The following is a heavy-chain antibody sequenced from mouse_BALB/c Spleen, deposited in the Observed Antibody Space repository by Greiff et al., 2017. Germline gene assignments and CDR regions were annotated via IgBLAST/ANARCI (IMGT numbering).Heavy chain of an antibody. CDR3: ARLYYDYDVGYAMDY. D-gene: IGHD2-4*01. V-gene: IGHV1-9*01. Sequence: QVQLQQSGAELMKPGASVKISCKATGYTFSSYCIEWVKQRPGHGLEWIGEILPGSGSTNYNEKFKGKATFTADTSSNTAYMQLSSLTSEDSAVYYCARLYYDYDVGYAMDYWGEGTSVTVSS. CDR2: ILPGSGST. J-gene: IGHJ4*01. CDR1: GYTFSSYC.